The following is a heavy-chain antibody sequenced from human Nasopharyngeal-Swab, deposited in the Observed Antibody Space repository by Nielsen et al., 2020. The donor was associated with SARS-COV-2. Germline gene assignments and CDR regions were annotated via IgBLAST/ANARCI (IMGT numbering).Heavy chain of an antibody. CDR1: GFPFHDYT. V-gene: IGHV3-43*01. CDR3: AKAHSVPMIAEGFLDV. CDR2: ISRDGDYI. Sequence: GGSLRLSCAASGFPFHDYTMHWVRQIPGEGLEWVSLISRDGDYIYYADSVKGRFPLSRSPRHTSLSLPMNSLRSEDTALYHCAKAHSVPMIAEGFLDVWGKGTTVTVSS. D-gene: IGHD3-22*01. J-gene: IGHJ6*04.